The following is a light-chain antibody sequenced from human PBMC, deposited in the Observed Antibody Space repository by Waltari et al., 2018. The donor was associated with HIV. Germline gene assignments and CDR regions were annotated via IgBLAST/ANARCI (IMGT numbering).Light chain of an antibody. CDR2: GTS. CDR1: QSVSASY. V-gene: IGKV3-20*01. J-gene: IGKJ4*01. CDR3: QQYGSSPLT. Sequence: EIVLTQSPGTLSLSPGGRATLPCRASQSVSASYLAWYQQKPGQAPRLLIFGTSTRATGVPDRFSASASGADFTLTISRLEPEDFAMYYCQQYGSSPLTFGGGTKVEIK.